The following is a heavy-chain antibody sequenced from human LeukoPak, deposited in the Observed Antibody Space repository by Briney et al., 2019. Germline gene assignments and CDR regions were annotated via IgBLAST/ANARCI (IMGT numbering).Heavy chain of an antibody. J-gene: IGHJ6*03. D-gene: IGHD5-24*01. Sequence: ASVKVSCKASGYTFTGYYMHWVRQAPGQGLEWMGWINPNSGGTNYAQKFQGRVTMTRDTSISTAYMELSRLRSDDTAVYYCARGRWLQSWSHYYSYMDVWGKGTTVTISS. V-gene: IGHV1-2*02. CDR2: INPNSGGT. CDR1: GYTFTGYY. CDR3: ARGRWLQSWSHYYSYMDV.